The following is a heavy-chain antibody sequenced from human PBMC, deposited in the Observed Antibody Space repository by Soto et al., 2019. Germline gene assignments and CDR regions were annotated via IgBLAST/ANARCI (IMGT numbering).Heavy chain of an antibody. Sequence: QVQLVESGGGVVQPGRSLTLSCAASGFIFSSYGMHWVRQAPGKGLQWVAVIWYDVSKTYYADAVQGRFTISSDNSKNTLYLQMNSLRAEDTAVYYCARGLRAAAGRDYFQYWGQGNLVTVSS. D-gene: IGHD6-13*01. J-gene: IGHJ1*01. CDR1: GFIFSSYG. CDR3: ARGLRAAAGRDYFQY. CDR2: IWYDVSKT. V-gene: IGHV3-33*01.